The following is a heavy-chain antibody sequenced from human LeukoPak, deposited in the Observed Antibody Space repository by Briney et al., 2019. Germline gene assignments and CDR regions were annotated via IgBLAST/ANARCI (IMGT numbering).Heavy chain of an antibody. CDR2: IIPIFGTV. D-gene: IGHD1-7*01. J-gene: IGHJ4*02. CDR3: ARGRGITGTTSYFDY. V-gene: IGHV1-69*05. Sequence: GPSVKVSCKASGGTFSSYAISWVRQAPGQGLEWMGGIIPIFGTVNYAQTFQGRVTITTDESTSTAYMELSSLRSEDTAVYYCARGRGITGTTSYFDYWGQGTLVTVSS. CDR1: GGTFSSYA.